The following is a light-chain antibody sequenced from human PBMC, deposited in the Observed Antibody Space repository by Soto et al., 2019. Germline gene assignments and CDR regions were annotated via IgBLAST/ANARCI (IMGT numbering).Light chain of an antibody. J-gene: IGKJ1*01. CDR1: ESVRSW. Sequence: DIQMTQSPSTLSASIGDIVTITCRASESVRSWLAWYQQKPGKAPKFLIYKASSLESGVPSRFSGSGSGTEFTLTISGLQPDDFATYYCQQYNTYPWTVGQGTKVDIK. V-gene: IGKV1-5*03. CDR2: KAS. CDR3: QQYNTYPWT.